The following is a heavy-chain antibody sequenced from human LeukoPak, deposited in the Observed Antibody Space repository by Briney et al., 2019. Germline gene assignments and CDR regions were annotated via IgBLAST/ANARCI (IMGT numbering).Heavy chain of an antibody. CDR3: AAGDSFDY. Sequence: GGSLRLSCAVSGLSFGNYWMSWVRQAPGKGLEWVANINQDANERYYVDSVKGRYTISRDNAKNSLYLQLSSLRAEDTAVYYCAAGDSFDYWGQGALVTVSS. D-gene: IGHD2-21*01. CDR2: INQDANER. V-gene: IGHV3-7*01. J-gene: IGHJ4*02. CDR1: GLSFGNYW.